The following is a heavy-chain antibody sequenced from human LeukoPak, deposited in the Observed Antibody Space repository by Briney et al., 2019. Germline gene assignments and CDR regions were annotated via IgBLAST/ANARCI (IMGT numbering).Heavy chain of an antibody. V-gene: IGHV3-72*01. CDR1: GFTFSDHY. CDR2: SRNKVNSYTT. CDR3: TRSMYGEGRRIIDFDY. D-gene: IGHD4/OR15-4a*01. Sequence: TGGSLRLSCAASGFTFSDHYIDCVRQAPGKGLEWVGRSRNKVNSYTTAYAASVIGRFTVSRDDLSATVYLQMNSLKTEDTAVYYCTRSMYGEGRRIIDFDYWGQGTLLTVSS. J-gene: IGHJ4*02.